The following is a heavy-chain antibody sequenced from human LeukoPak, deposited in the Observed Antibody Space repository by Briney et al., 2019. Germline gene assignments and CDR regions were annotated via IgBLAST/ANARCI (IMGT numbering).Heavy chain of an antibody. D-gene: IGHD5-12*01. V-gene: IGHV3-48*03. CDR2: ISSSGTTI. Sequence: GGALRLSCAASGFTFSSYEMHWVRQAPGKGREWGADISSSGTTIYYADSVKGRFTISRENATNSLYLEMNSLTDHDTPAYVSARLLLATSGFDPWGQGTLVTVSS. CDR3: ARLLLATSGFDP. J-gene: IGHJ5*02. CDR1: GFTFSSYE.